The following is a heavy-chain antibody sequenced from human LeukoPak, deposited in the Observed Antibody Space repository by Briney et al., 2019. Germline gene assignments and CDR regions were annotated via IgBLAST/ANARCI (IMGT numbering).Heavy chain of an antibody. Sequence: SQTLSLTCTVSGGSISSGSYYWSWIRQPAGKGLEWIGRIYTSGSTNYNPSLKSRVTISVDTSKNQFSLKLSSVTAADTAVYYCATVAGGHYFDYWGQGTLVTVSS. CDR2: IYTSGST. D-gene: IGHD1-26*01. J-gene: IGHJ4*02. CDR3: ATVAGGHYFDY. CDR1: GGSISSGSYY. V-gene: IGHV4-61*02.